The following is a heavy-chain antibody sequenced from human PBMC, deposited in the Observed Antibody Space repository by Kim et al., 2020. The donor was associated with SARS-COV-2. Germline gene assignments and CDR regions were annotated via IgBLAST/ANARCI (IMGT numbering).Heavy chain of an antibody. D-gene: IGHD3-16*01. J-gene: IGHJ4*02. V-gene: IGHV3-21*01. Sequence: AASVKGRFTISRDDAKNTAYLQMNSLRAEDTAVYYCARERGGVREVRRDYWGQGTLVTVSS. CDR3: ARERGGVREVRRDY.